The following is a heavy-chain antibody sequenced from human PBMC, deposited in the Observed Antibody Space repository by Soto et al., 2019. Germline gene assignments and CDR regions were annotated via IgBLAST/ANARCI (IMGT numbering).Heavy chain of an antibody. CDR1: GFPFSSYA. Sequence: GGSLRLSCAASGFPFSSYALSWGRQAPGEGVELVSAISGSGGSTYYADSVKGRFTISRDNSKNTLYLQMNSLRAEDTAVYYCAKDGYCSGGSCYADAFDIWGQGTMVTVSS. J-gene: IGHJ3*02. V-gene: IGHV3-23*01. D-gene: IGHD2-15*01. CDR3: AKDGYCSGGSCYADAFDI. CDR2: ISGSGGST.